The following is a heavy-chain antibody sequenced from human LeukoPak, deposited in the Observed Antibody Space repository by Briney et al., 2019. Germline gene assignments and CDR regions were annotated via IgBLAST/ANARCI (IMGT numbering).Heavy chain of an antibody. V-gene: IGHV3-21*06. Sequence: GGSLRLSCGASGFTFSSYSMNWVRQAPGKGLEWVSCISSSSSYIYYADSVKGRFIISRDNAKNSVYLQMNGLRAEDTAVYYCTRLAAAGSGRWAPDYWGQGALVTVSS. D-gene: IGHD1-14*01. CDR3: TRLAAAGSGRWAPDY. CDR2: ISSSSSYI. CDR1: GFTFSSYS. J-gene: IGHJ4*02.